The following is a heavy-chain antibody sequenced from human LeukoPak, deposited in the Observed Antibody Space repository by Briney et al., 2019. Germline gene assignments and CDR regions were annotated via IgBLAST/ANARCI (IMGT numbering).Heavy chain of an antibody. CDR1: GGSFSGYY. J-gene: IGHJ4*02. CDR3: ARRSDWFGNDY. Sequence: SEALSLTCAVYGGSFSGYYWSWIRQPPGKGLEWIGEINHSGSTNYNPSLKSRVTISVDTSKNQLSLKLSSVTAADTAVYSCARRSDWFGNDYWGQGTLVIVSS. D-gene: IGHD3-10*01. V-gene: IGHV4-34*01. CDR2: INHSGST.